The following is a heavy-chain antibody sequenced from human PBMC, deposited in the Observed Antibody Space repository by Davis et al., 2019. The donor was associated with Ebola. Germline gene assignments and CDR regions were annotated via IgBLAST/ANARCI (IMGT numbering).Heavy chain of an antibody. D-gene: IGHD6-19*01. CDR2: ISYDGSNK. V-gene: IGHV3-30*03. CDR1: GFTFSSYG. Sequence: GESLKISCAASGFTFSSYGMHWVRQAPGKGLEWVAVISYDGSNKYYADSVKGRFTISRDNSKNTLYLQMNSLRAEDTAVYYCARDQSSGWPPDAFDIWGQGTMVTVSS. J-gene: IGHJ3*02. CDR3: ARDQSSGWPPDAFDI.